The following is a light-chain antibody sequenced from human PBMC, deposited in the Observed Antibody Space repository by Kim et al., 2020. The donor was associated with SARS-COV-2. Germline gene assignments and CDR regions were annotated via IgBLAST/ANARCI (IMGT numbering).Light chain of an antibody. CDR1: NIGGHS. J-gene: IGLJ1*01. V-gene: IGLV3-21*01. CDR3: QVWDTDTDDYF. Sequence: SYELTQPPSVSVAPGQTARITCGGNNIGGHSVHWYQQKPGQAPVLVIYYDSDRPSGIPERFSGSKAATTATLPISRVEAGDEADYYCQVWDTDTDDYFFG. CDR2: YDS.